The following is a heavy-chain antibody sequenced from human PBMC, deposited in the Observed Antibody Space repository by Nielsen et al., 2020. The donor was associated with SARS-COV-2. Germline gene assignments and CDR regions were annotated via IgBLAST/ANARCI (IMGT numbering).Heavy chain of an antibody. Sequence: GGSLRLSCAASGFTFSSYAMHWVRQAPGKGLEWVAVISYDGSNKYYADSVKGRFTISRDNSKNTLYLQMNSLRAEDTAVYYCARVKGGSYYGYFDYWGQGTLVTVSS. D-gene: IGHD1-26*01. CDR3: ARVKGGSYYGYFDY. CDR2: ISYDGSNK. V-gene: IGHV3-30-3*01. J-gene: IGHJ4*02. CDR1: GFTFSSYA.